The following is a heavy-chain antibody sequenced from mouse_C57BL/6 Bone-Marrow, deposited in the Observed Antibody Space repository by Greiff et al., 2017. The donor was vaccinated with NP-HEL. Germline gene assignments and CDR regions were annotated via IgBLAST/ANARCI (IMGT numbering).Heavy chain of an antibody. D-gene: IGHD1-1*01. CDR1: GYTFTDYE. CDR3: TRGAYYYGSSHPYWYFDV. Sequence: QVQLQQSGAELVRPGASVTLSCKASGYTFTDYEMHWVKQTPVHGLEWIGAIDPETGGTAYNQKFKGKAILTADKSSSTAYMELRSLTSEDSAVYYCTRGAYYYGSSHPYWYFDVWGTGTTVTVSS. J-gene: IGHJ1*03. V-gene: IGHV1-15*01. CDR2: IDPETGGT.